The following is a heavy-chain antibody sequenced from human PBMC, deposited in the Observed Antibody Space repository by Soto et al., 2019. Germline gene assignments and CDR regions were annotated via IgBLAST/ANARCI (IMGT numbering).Heavy chain of an antibody. CDR1: GGSLNNYL. CDR3: ARGGVDTVIFDY. D-gene: IGHD5-18*01. V-gene: IGHV1-69*01. Sequence: QVQLVQSGAEMKKPGSSVKVSCKASGGSLNNYLITWVRQAPGQGLEWLGEIVPLSGATNSAQKFQGRVTITADDSTKTAYMELRSLRPEDTAMYFCARGGVDTVIFDYWGQGTLVTVSS. CDR2: IVPLSGAT. J-gene: IGHJ4*02.